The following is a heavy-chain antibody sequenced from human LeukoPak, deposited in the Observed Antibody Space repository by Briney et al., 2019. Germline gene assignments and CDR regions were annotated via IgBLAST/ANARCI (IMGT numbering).Heavy chain of an antibody. D-gene: IGHD6-13*01. CDR3: ARVGRTAAGNHFDY. J-gene: IGHJ4*02. Sequence: SVKVSCTASGGTFSSYAISWVRQAPGQGLEWMGGIIPIFGTANYAQKFQGRVTITADESTSTAYMELSSLRSEDTAVYYCARVGRTAAGNHFDYWGQGTLVTVSS. CDR1: GGTFSSYA. V-gene: IGHV1-69*13. CDR2: IIPIFGTA.